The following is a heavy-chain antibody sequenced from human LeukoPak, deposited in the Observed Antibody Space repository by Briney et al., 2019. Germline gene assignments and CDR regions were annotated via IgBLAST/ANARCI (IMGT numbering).Heavy chain of an antibody. Sequence: KPSETLSLTCTVSGGSISSYYWSWIRQPPGKGLEWIGYIYYSGSTNYNPSLKSRVTISVDTSKNQFSLKLSSVTAADTAVYYCVRGAVYSSSWYEEEPLDYRGQGTLVTVSS. J-gene: IGHJ4*02. CDR2: IYYSGST. CDR1: GGSISSYY. V-gene: IGHV4-59*01. CDR3: VRGAVYSSSWYEEEPLDY. D-gene: IGHD6-13*01.